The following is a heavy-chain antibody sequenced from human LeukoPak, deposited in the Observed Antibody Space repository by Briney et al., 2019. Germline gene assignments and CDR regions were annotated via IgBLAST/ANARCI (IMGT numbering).Heavy chain of an antibody. CDR1: GFTFSSYG. V-gene: IGHV3-33*06. CDR3: AKTYSGSYPYYFDY. CDR2: ICYDGSNK. J-gene: IGHJ4*02. D-gene: IGHD1-26*01. Sequence: GGSLRLSCAASGFTFSSYGMHWVRQAPGKGLEWGAVICYDGSNKYYADPVKGRFTISRDNSKNTLYLQMNSLRAEDTAVYYCAKTYSGSYPYYFDYWGQGTLVTVSS.